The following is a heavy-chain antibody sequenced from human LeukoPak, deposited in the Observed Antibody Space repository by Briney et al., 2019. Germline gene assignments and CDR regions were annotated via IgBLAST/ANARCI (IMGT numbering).Heavy chain of an antibody. CDR1: GGSFSGYY. J-gene: IGHJ3*02. D-gene: IGHD3-22*01. V-gene: IGHV4-34*01. CDR3: ARVSYDTSGSQGFDI. CDR2: INHSGST. Sequence: KSSETLSLTCAVYGGSFSGYYWSWIRQPPGKGLEWIGEINHSGSTNYNPSLKSRVTISVDTSKNQFSLKLGSVTAADTAVYYCARVSYDTSGSQGFDIWGQGTMVTVSS.